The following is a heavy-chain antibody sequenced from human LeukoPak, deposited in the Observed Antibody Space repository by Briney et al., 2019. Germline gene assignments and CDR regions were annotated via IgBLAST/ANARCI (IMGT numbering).Heavy chain of an antibody. V-gene: IGHV3-23*01. CDR2: ISDSGGST. CDR1: GFTFSSSA. J-gene: IGHJ4*02. Sequence: GGSLKLSCAASGFTFSSSAMSWVRQAPGRGLEGVSVISDSGGSTYYADFVSGQFIISRNNSRNTLYLQMNRLRAEDSAVYSCAKVPSPISNYYHDFWGQGTLVTVSS. D-gene: IGHD5/OR15-5a*01. CDR3: AKVPSPISNYYHDF.